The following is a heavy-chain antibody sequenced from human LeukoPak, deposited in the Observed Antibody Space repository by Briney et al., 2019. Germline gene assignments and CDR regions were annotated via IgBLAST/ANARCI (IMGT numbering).Heavy chain of an antibody. J-gene: IGHJ3*02. V-gene: IGHV3-33*01. Sequence: GGSLRLSCAASGFTFSSYGTHWVRQAPGKGLEWVAVIWYDGSNKYYADSVKGRFTISRDNSKNTLYLQMNSLRAEDTAVYYCARPRGGDYPLDAFDIWGQGTMVTVSS. CDR3: ARPRGGDYPLDAFDI. CDR1: GFTFSSYG. CDR2: IWYDGSNK. D-gene: IGHD4-17*01.